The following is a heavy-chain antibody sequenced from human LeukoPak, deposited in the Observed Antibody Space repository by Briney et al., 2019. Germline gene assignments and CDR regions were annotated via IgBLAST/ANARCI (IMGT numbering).Heavy chain of an antibody. D-gene: IGHD6-13*01. V-gene: IGHV3-11*04. CDR3: ARVEAAADYYYYYMDV. J-gene: IGHJ6*03. CDR2: ISSSGSTI. CDR1: GFTFSDYY. Sequence: PGGSLRLSCAASGFTFSDYYMSWIRQAPGKGLEWVSYISSSGSTIYYADSVKGRFTISRDNAKNSLYLQMNSLRAEDTAVYYCARVEAAADYYYYYMDVWGKGTTVTVSS.